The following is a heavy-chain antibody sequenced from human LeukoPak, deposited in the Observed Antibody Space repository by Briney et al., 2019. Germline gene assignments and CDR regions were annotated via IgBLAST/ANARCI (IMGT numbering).Heavy chain of an antibody. V-gene: IGHV3-23*01. Sequence: PGGSLRLSCAASGFTFSSYVMSWVRQAPGKGLEWVSCISSSGARTDYAASVKGRFTISRDDSTNTLSLQMNSLRAEDTAVYYCAKDGDRTIAPHRATYYFDYWGQGALVSVSS. J-gene: IGHJ4*02. CDR1: GFTFSSYV. CDR2: ISSSGART. CDR3: AKDGDRTIAPHRATYYFDY. D-gene: IGHD6-6*01.